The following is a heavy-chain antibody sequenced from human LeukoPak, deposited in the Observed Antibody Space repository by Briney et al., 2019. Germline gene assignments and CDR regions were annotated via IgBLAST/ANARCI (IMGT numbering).Heavy chain of an antibody. CDR2: IKQDGSEK. V-gene: IGHV3-7*01. CDR3: ARDRVVVAASWFDP. CDR1: GFIFTNYM. Sequence: GGSLRLSCAASGFIFTNYMMTWVRQAPGQGLEWVANIKQDGSEKYYVDSVKGRFTISRDNAKNSLYLQMNSLRAEDTAVYYCARDRVVVAASWFDPWGQGTLVTVSS. D-gene: IGHD2-15*01. J-gene: IGHJ5*02.